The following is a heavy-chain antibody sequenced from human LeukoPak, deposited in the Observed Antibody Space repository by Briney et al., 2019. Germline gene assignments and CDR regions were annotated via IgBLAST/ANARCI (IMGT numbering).Heavy chain of an antibody. V-gene: IGHV3-30*18. CDR2: ISYDGSNK. CDR3: AKDLVSSSWYYYYGRDV. CDR1: GFTFSSYG. J-gene: IGHJ6*02. D-gene: IGHD6-13*01. Sequence: GGSLRLSCAASGFTFSSYGMHWVRQAPGKGLEWVAVISYDGSNKYYAGSVKGRFTISRDNSKNTLYLQMNSLRAEDTAVYYCAKDLVSSSWYYYYGRDVWGQGTTVTVSS.